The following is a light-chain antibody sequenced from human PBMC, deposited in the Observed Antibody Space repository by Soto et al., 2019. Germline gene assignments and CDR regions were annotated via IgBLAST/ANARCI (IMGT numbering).Light chain of an antibody. CDR2: DAS. V-gene: IGKV1-5*01. CDR3: QQYYTYAT. J-gene: IGKJ5*01. Sequence: DIQLTQSPSTLSAAVGDSVTITCWASQKIRNLLAWYQQKPGRAPKPLIFDASTLRTGVPSRFSGSGSGSEFNFTITGLQPDDFATYFCQQYYTYATFGHGTRLEIK. CDR1: QKIRNL.